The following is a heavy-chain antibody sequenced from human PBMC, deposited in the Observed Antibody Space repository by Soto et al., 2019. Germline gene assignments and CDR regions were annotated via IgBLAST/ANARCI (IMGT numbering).Heavy chain of an antibody. CDR3: ARALGIAVTGLDL. CDR1: GYTFTASN. J-gene: IGHJ4*01. D-gene: IGHD6-19*01. Sequence: QEQLVQSGPELKRPGASVKVSCRASGYTFTASNINWVRQAAGQGPEWMGWMNPANGNAAYARNFQGRVTMTRDTTTATAYMELGGLSSGDTAIYYCARALGIAVTGLDLWGPGTLVTVSS. V-gene: IGHV1-8*02. CDR2: MNPANGNA.